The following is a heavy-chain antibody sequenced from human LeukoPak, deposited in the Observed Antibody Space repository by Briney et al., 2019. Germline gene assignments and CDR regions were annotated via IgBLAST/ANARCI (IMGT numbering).Heavy chain of an antibody. J-gene: IGHJ5*02. CDR2: IYYSGST. Sequence: SETLSLTCTVSGGSISSYYWSWIRQPPGKGLEWIGYIYYSGSTNYNPSLKSRVTISVDTSKNQFSLKLSSVTAADTAVYYCARQEEVRGVIIKGDNWFDPWGQGTLVTVSS. CDR1: GGSISSYY. CDR3: ARQEEVRGVIIKGDNWFDP. V-gene: IGHV4-59*08. D-gene: IGHD3-10*01.